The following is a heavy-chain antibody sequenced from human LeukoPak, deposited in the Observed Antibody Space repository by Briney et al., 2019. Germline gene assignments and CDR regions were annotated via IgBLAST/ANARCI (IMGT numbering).Heavy chain of an antibody. CDR2: ITGSGDST. J-gene: IGHJ5*02. CDR1: GFTFSSYA. D-gene: IGHD1-26*01. CDR3: ANAVGGGELPYNWFDP. V-gene: IGHV3-23*01. Sequence: SGGSLRLSCAASGFTFSSYAMSWVRQAPGKGLEWVSTITGSGDSTWYADSVKGRFTISRDKSKNTLYLQMNSLRAEDTAKYHCANAVGGGELPYNWFDPWGQGTLVTVSS.